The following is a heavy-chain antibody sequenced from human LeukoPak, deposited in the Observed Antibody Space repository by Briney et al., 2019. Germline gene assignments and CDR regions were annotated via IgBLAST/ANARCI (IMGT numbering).Heavy chain of an antibody. CDR2: IDSSGGYM. V-gene: IGHV3-21*01. Sequence: GGSLRLSCEASGFTFNTYSMNWARQAPGKGLEWVSSIDSSGGYMFYADSVKGRFTISRDNAKNSLYLQMNSLRAEDTAVYYCARVPYYYDSSGYYYPLGLDYWGQGTLVTVSS. D-gene: IGHD3-22*01. CDR1: GFTFNTYS. CDR3: ARVPYYYDSSGYYYPLGLDY. J-gene: IGHJ4*02.